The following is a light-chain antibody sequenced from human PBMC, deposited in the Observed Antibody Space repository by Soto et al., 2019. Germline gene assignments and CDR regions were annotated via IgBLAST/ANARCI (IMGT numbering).Light chain of an antibody. CDR3: CSYAGSSTPYV. J-gene: IGLJ1*01. V-gene: IGLV1-40*01. Sequence: QSVLTQPPSVSGAPGQRVTISCTGSSSNIGAGYDVHWYQQRPETAPKLLIFGIINRPSGVPDRFSGSKSGTSASLAITGLQAEDEGDYYCCSYAGSSTPYVFGTGTKVTVL. CDR1: SSNIGAGYD. CDR2: GII.